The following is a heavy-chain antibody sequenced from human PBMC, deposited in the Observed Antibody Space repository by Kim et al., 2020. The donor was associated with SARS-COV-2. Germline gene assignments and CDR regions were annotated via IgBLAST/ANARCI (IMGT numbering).Heavy chain of an antibody. CDR1: GGSISSYY. D-gene: IGHD2-15*01. CDR2: IYYSGST. V-gene: IGHV4-59*13. Sequence: SETLSLTCTVSGGSISSYYWSWIRQPPGKGLEWIGYIYYSGSTNYNPSLKSRVTISVDTSKNQFSLKLSSVTAADTAVVYCARGVYCSGGSCKKPSNNW. CDR3: ARGVYCSGGSCKKPSNNW. J-gene: IGHJ5*01.